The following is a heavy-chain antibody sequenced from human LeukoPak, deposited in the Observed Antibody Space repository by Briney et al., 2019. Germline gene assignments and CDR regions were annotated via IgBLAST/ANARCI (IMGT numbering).Heavy chain of an antibody. D-gene: IGHD3-22*01. CDR3: ARDPLWEIVAYYYFDY. J-gene: IGHJ4*02. V-gene: IGHV3-48*01. CDR1: GFTFSSYS. Sequence: PGGSLRLSCAASGFTFSSYSMNWVRQAPGKGLEWVSYISSSSSTIYYADSVKGRFTISRDNAKNSLYLQMNSLRAEDTAVYYCARDPLWEIVAYYYFDYWGQGTLVTVSS. CDR2: ISSSSSTI.